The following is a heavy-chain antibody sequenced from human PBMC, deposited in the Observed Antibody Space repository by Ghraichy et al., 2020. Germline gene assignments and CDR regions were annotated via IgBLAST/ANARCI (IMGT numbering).Heavy chain of an antibody. CDR3: ARHHREGYKFLEY. CDR1: GFSLTTAGMC. D-gene: IGHD5-24*01. CDR2: IDWDDAK. J-gene: IGHJ4*02. Sequence: SGPTLVKPTQTLTLTCAFSGFSLTTAGMCVSWIRQPPGKALEWLARIDWDDAKYYSTSLKTRLIISKDTSKNQVLLTMTNVDPVDTATYYCARHHREGYKFLEYWGQGTPVAVSS. V-gene: IGHV2-70*11.